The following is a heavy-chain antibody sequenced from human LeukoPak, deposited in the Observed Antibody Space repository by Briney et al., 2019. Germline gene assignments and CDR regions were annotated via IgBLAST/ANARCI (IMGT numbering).Heavy chain of an antibody. CDR3: ARDRYYYDSSGYYSYWYFDL. J-gene: IGHJ2*01. CDR2: IIPIFGTA. Sequence: SVKVSCKASEGTFSSYAISWVRQAPGQGLEWMGGIIPIFGTANYAQKFQGRVTITADESTSTAYMELSSLRSEDTAVYYCARDRYYYDSSGYYSYWYFDLWGRGTLVTVSS. D-gene: IGHD3-22*01. V-gene: IGHV1-69*13. CDR1: EGTFSSYA.